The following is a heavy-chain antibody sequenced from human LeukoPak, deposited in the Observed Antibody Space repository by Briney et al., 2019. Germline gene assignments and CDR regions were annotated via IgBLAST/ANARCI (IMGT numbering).Heavy chain of an antibody. D-gene: IGHD6-6*01. CDR3: ASNPKRYSSSAGFDY. V-gene: IGHV4-4*07. J-gene: IGHJ4*02. CDR2: IYTSGST. CDR1: GGSISSYY. Sequence: SVTLSLTCTVSGGSISSYYWSWIRQPAGKGLEWIGRIYTSGSTNYNPSLKSRVTMSVDTSKNQFSLKLSSVTAADTAVYYCASNPKRYSSSAGFDYWGQGTLVTVSS.